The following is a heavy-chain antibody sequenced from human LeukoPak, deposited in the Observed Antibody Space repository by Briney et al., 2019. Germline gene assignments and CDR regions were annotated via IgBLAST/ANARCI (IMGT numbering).Heavy chain of an antibody. CDR3: ARVWEGAMVRGATALSD. V-gene: IGHV3-21*01. J-gene: IGHJ4*02. D-gene: IGHD3-10*01. CDR2: ISSSSSYI. Sequence: PGGSLRLSCAASGFTFSSYSMNWVRQAPGKGLEWVSSISSSSSYIYYADSVKGRFTISRDNAKNSLYLQMNSLRAEDTAVYYCARVWEGAMVRGATALSDWGQGTLVTVSS. CDR1: GFTFSSYS.